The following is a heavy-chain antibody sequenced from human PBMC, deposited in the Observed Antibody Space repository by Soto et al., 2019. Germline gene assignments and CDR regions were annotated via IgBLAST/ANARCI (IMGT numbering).Heavy chain of an antibody. CDR1: GGSISSYY. J-gene: IGHJ4*02. D-gene: IGHD6-13*01. Sequence: SETLSLTCTVSGGSISSYYWSWIRQPPGKGLEWIGYIYYSGSTNYNPSLKSRVTISVDTSKNQFSLKLSSVTAADTAVYYCAKLRGVAAPKTFDYWGQGTLVTVSS. CDR3: AKLRGVAAPKTFDY. V-gene: IGHV4-59*08. CDR2: IYYSGST.